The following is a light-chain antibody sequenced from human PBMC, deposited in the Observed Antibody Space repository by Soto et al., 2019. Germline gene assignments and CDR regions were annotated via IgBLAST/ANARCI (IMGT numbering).Light chain of an antibody. Sequence: DIVMTQSPDSLAVSLGERATINCKSSQSVLYSSNSRNYLAWYQQKPGQPPKLLIYWASTRESGVPDRFSGSGSGTDFTLTISSLQAEDVAFYYCQQFYTTPHTFGQGTKLEMK. J-gene: IGKJ2*01. V-gene: IGKV4-1*01. CDR3: QQFYTTPHT. CDR1: QSVLYSSNSRNY. CDR2: WAS.